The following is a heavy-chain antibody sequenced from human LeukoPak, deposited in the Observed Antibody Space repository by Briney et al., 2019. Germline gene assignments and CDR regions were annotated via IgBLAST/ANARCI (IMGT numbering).Heavy chain of an antibody. CDR1: GFTFSSYA. J-gene: IGHJ4*02. Sequence: PGGSLRLSCAASGFTFSSYAMGWVRQAPGKGLEWVSAISGSGGSTYYADSVKGRFTISRDNSKNTLYLQMNSLRAEDTAVYYCANCYYDSSGCSFDYWGQGTLVTVSS. CDR2: ISGSGGST. D-gene: IGHD3-22*01. V-gene: IGHV3-23*01. CDR3: ANCYYDSSGCSFDY.